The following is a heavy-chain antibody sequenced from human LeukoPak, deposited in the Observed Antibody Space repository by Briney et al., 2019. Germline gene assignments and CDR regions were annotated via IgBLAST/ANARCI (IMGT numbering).Heavy chain of an antibody. V-gene: IGHV1-2*02. CDR2: INPNSGGT. Sequence: ASVKVSCKATGYTFTGYYRNWVRQAPGQGLEWLGWINPNSGGTNYAQKFQGRVTMTRDTSISTAYMEPSRLKSDDTAVYYCARDFIRGSYDVAFDSWGQGTVVTVSS. J-gene: IGHJ3*02. CDR1: GYTFTGYY. D-gene: IGHD3-16*01. CDR3: ARDFIRGSYDVAFDS.